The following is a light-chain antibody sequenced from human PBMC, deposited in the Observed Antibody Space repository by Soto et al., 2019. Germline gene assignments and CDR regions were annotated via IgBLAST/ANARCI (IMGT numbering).Light chain of an antibody. CDR3: QQYNNWGLS. V-gene: IGKV3D-15*01. CDR2: GSS. J-gene: IGKJ4*01. Sequence: IVLTQSPATLSVSPGERVTLSCRASETVGTNLAWYQQRPGQPPRLLIYGSSTRATGISATFSGSGSRTVFTLTISSLQSEDSAVYYCQQYNNWGLSFGGGTRVEIK. CDR1: ETVGTN.